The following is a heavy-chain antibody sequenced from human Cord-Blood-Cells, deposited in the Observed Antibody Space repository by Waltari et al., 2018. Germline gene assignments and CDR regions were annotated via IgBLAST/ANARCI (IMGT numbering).Heavy chain of an antibody. D-gene: IGHD1-26*01. CDR1: GGSISSSNW. Sequence: QVQLQESGPGLVKPSGTLSLTCAVSGGSISSSNWWSWVRQPPGKGLEWIGEIYQSGSTTSHPSLRSQVTIPVYKSKSQFSLKLRSVTAADTAVYYCARGAWDEGYYYGMDVWGQGTTVTVSS. V-gene: IGHV4-4*02. CDR3: ARGAWDEGYYYGMDV. CDR2: IYQSGST. J-gene: IGHJ6*02.